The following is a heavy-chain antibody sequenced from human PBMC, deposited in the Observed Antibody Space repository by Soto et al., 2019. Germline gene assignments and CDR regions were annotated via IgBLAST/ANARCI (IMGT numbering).Heavy chain of an antibody. J-gene: IGHJ4*02. CDR1: GFTFSSFW. CDR3: SRSLDS. Sequence: GGSLRLSCAASGFTFSSFWMDWVRQAPGKGLEWVANINPDGSEKHYVDSVKGRFTISRDNAKNSLHLQMSSVTAEDSALYYCSRSLDSWGQGTRVTVSS. V-gene: IGHV3-7*01. CDR2: INPDGSEK.